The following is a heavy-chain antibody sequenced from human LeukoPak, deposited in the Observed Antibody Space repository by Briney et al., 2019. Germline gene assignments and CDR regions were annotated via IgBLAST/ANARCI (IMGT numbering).Heavy chain of an antibody. Sequence: AGTLRLSCAAPGFTFRSYGMHWVRQAPGKGLQWVAVISYDGSNKYYADSVKGRFTISRDNSKNTLYLQMNSLRAEDTAVYYCAKDLRKGSGWGRGPDYWGQGTLVTVSS. V-gene: IGHV3-30*18. D-gene: IGHD6-19*01. J-gene: IGHJ4*02. CDR3: AKDLRKGSGWGRGPDY. CDR1: GFTFRSYG. CDR2: ISYDGSNK.